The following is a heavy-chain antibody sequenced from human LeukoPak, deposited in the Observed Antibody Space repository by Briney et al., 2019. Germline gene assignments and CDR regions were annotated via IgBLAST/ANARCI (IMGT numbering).Heavy chain of an antibody. V-gene: IGHV4-34*01. CDR2: INHSGST. CDR3: ARAPGRRLTIIENNWFDP. D-gene: IGHD5-12*01. CDR1: GFSFSTYA. J-gene: IGHJ5*02. Sequence: LRLSCAASGFSFSTYAMSWVRQAPGKGLEWIGEINHSGSTKYNPSLKSRVTISVDTSKNQFSLKLSSVTAADTAVYYCARAPGRRLTIIENNWFDPWGQGTLVTVSS.